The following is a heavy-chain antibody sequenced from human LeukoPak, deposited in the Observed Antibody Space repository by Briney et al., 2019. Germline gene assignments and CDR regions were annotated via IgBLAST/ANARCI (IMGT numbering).Heavy chain of an antibody. V-gene: IGHV3-23*01. CDR3: AKGGSSGWYYFDS. CDR2: ISGSGGST. Sequence: TGGSLRLSCAASGFTFSNYAMSWVRQAPGRGLEWVSVISGSGGSTYYADSVKGQFTISRDNSKNTLYLQMNSLRAEDTAVYYCAKGGSSGWYYFDSWGQGTLVTVSS. CDR1: GFTFSNYA. D-gene: IGHD6-19*01. J-gene: IGHJ4*02.